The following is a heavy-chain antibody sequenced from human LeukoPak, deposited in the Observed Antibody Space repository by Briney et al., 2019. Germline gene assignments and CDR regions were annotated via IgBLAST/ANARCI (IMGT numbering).Heavy chain of an antibody. CDR2: IYPGDSDT. CDR3: ARIYYGSSSYSWYYYYYMDV. D-gene: IGHD3-10*01. J-gene: IGHJ6*03. Sequence: KPGESLKISCKGSGYSFTSYWIGWVRQMPGKGLEWMGIIYPGDSDTRYSPSFQGQVTISADKSICTAYLQWSSLKASDTAVYCCARIYYGSSSYSWYYYYYMDVRGERTTGTVSS. V-gene: IGHV5-51*01. CDR1: GYSFTSYW.